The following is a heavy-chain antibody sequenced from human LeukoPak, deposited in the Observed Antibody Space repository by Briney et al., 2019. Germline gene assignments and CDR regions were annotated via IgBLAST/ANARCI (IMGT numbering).Heavy chain of an antibody. CDR1: GFTFSTYS. CDR2: ISTGSGTI. V-gene: IGHV3-48*02. D-gene: IGHD5-12*01. CDR3: ARDRGGYEFFDF. J-gene: IGHJ4*02. Sequence: GGSLRLSCAASGFTFSTYSMNWVRQAPGKGLEWVSYISTGSGTIYYTDSVKGRFTISRDNAKNSLYLQMNSLRDEDTAAYYCARDRGGYEFFDFRGQGTLVTVSS.